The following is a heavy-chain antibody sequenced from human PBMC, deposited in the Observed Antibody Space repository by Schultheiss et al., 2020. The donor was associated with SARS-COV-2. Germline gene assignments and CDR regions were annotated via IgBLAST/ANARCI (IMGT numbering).Heavy chain of an antibody. Sequence: SETLSLTCAVSGCLISSGYYWGWVRQPPGKGLEWIASIYHSGNTCYNPSLQSRVAISVDTSKNQFSLKLSSVTAADTAVYYCATSGYYTAFDIWGQGTMVTVSS. V-gene: IGHV4-38-2*01. CDR3: ATSGYYTAFDI. J-gene: IGHJ3*02. CDR2: IYHSGNT. CDR1: GCLISSGYY. D-gene: IGHD3-22*01.